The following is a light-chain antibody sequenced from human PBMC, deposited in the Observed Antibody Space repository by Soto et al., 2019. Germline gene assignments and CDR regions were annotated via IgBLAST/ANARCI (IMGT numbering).Light chain of an antibody. Sequence: EIVLPQSPATLSFSPVERSTPSFRASQSVSSYLAWYQQKPGQAPRLLMYEASNRATGIPARFSGGGSGTDFTLTISSLEPEDFAVYYCQQRSDWPWTFGQGTKVDIK. V-gene: IGKV3-11*01. CDR3: QQRSDWPWT. CDR1: QSVSSY. J-gene: IGKJ1*01. CDR2: EAS.